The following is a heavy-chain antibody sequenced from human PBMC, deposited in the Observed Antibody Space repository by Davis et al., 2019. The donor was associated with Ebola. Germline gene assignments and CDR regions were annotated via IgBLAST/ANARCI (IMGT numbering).Heavy chain of an antibody. CDR1: GGSVSSGSYY. Sequence: PGGSLRLSCTVSGGSVSSGSYYWSWIRQPPGKGLEWIGYIYYSGSNNYNPSLKSRLTISVDTSKNQFSLKLSSVTAADTTVYYCARESLYSFGARYGMDVWGQGTTVTVSS. J-gene: IGHJ6*02. V-gene: IGHV4-61*01. CDR2: IYYSGSN. D-gene: IGHD2-8*01. CDR3: ARESLYSFGARYGMDV.